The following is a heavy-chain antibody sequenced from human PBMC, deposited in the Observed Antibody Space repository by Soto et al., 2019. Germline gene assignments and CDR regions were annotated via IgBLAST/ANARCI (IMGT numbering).Heavy chain of an antibody. Sequence: PAETLSLTCTVSGGSISSGGYYWSWIRQHPGKSLEWIGYIYYSGSTYYNPSLKSRVTISVDTSKNQFSLKLSSVTAADTAVYYCARGRTSSPTPGDYWGQGTLVTVSS. CDR2: IYYSGST. J-gene: IGHJ4*02. CDR3: ARGRTSSPTPGDY. CDR1: GGSISSGGYY. V-gene: IGHV4-31*03. D-gene: IGHD2-2*01.